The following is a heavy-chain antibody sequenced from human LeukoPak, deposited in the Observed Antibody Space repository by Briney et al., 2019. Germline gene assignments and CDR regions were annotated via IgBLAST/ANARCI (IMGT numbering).Heavy chain of an antibody. J-gene: IGHJ4*02. CDR1: GYTFTGYY. D-gene: IGHD2-15*01. CDR3: ARHVGYCSGGDCLDY. V-gene: IGHV1-2*02. Sequence: ASVPVSFQCSGYTFTGYYKHWVGQPPAQGLEWMGFINPNSDDTNEAQKFHGRITVTGNTSISPAYMELSRLSSDDTAVYYCARHVGYCSGGDCLDYWGQGTLVTVSS. CDR2: INPNSDDT.